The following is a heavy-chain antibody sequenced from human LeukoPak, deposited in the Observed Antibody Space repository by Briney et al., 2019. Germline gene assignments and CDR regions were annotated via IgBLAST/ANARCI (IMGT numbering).Heavy chain of an antibody. CDR1: GFTVSSNY. Sequence: PGGSLRLSCAASGFTVSSNYMSWVRQAPGKGLEWVSIIYSGGSTFYADSVKGRFTISRDNSKNTLYLQMNSRRAEDTAVYYCNPMVRGVIISRDYWGQGTLVTVSS. CDR3: NPMVRGVIISRDY. V-gene: IGHV3-53*05. D-gene: IGHD3-10*01. CDR2: IYSGGST. J-gene: IGHJ4*02.